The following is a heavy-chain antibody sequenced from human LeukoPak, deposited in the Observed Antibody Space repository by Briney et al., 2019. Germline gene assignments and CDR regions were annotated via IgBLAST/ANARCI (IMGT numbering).Heavy chain of an antibody. Sequence: GSLRLSCAASGFTFSDYYMSWIRQAPGKGLEWVSVIYSGGSTYYADSVKGRFTISRDNSKNTLYLQMNSLRAEDTAVYYCARGDGMDVWGQGTTVTVSS. CDR1: GFTFSDYY. CDR3: ARGDGMDV. V-gene: IGHV3-53*01. J-gene: IGHJ6*02. CDR2: IYSGGST.